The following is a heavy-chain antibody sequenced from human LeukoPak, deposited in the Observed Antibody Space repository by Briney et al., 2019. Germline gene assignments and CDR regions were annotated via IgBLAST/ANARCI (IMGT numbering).Heavy chain of an antibody. CDR3: ARGSRQLVMLDYYYYMDV. Sequence: SSETLSLTCTVSGGSISSSSYYWGWIRQPPGKGLEWIGSIYYSGSTYYNPSLKSRVTISVDTSKNQFSLKLSSVTAADTAVYYCARGSRQLVMLDYYYYMDVWGKGTTVTVSS. CDR1: GGSISSSSYY. CDR2: IYYSGST. V-gene: IGHV4-39*01. J-gene: IGHJ6*03. D-gene: IGHD6-13*01.